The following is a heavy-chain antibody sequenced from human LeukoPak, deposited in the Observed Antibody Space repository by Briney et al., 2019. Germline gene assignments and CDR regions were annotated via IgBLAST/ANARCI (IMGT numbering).Heavy chain of an antibody. J-gene: IGHJ4*02. D-gene: IGHD4-23*01. Sequence: SETLSLTCTVSGGSISSYYWSWIRQPPGKGLEWIGYIYYSGSTNYNPSLKSRVTISVDTSKNQFSLKLSSVTAADTAVYYCAGDYGGNSAYFDYWGQGTLATVSS. CDR2: IYYSGST. V-gene: IGHV4-59*08. CDR3: AGDYGGNSAYFDY. CDR1: GGSISSYY.